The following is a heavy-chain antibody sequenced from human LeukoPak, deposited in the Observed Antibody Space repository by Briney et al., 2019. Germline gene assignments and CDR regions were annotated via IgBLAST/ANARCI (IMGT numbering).Heavy chain of an antibody. CDR1: GFTFSSYA. D-gene: IGHD3-3*01. CDR3: ARAVLRFLEWILLDDAFDI. V-gene: IGHV3-23*01. J-gene: IGHJ3*02. Sequence: PGGSLRLSCAASGFTFSSYAISWVRQAPGKGLEWVSAISGSGGSTYYADSVKGRFTISRDNSKNTLYLQMNSLRAEDTAVYYCARAVLRFLEWILLDDAFDIWGQGTMVTVSS. CDR2: ISGSGGST.